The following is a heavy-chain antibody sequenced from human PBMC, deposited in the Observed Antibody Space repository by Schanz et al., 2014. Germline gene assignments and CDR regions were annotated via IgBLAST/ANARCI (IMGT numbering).Heavy chain of an antibody. CDR2: IKHDGGEK. J-gene: IGHJ4*02. D-gene: IGHD5-12*01. Sequence: EVQLVESGGGLVQPGGSLRLSCAASGFTFSSYWMSWVRQAPGKGLEWVANIKHDGGEKYYVDSLKGRFTISRDNAKNSLYLQMSSLRADDTAVYYCVRIYSGYSGGYLDYWGQGTLVTVSS. CDR1: GFTFSSYW. CDR3: VRIYSGYSGGYLDY. V-gene: IGHV3-7*01.